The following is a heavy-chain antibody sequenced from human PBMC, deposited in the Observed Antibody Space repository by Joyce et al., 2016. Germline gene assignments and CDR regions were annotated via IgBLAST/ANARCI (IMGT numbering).Heavy chain of an antibody. CDR1: AGSIRNYY. Sequence: HVQLQESGPGLLKPSETLSLTCSVSAGSIRNYYWSWVRQPAGQGLEWIGRFYLTGSANYNPSLKSRVTMSVDTSKNQFSLNLTNVTAADTAVYFCARDGSYFSPLVLWGQGILVTVSS. CDR2: FYLTGSA. J-gene: IGHJ4*02. D-gene: IGHD2/OR15-2a*01. CDR3: ARDGSYFSPLVL. V-gene: IGHV4-4*07.